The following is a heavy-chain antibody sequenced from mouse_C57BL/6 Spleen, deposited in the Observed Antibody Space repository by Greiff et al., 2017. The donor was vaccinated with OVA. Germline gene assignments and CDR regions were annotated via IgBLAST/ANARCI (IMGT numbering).Heavy chain of an antibody. CDR1: GYTFTSYW. J-gene: IGHJ3*01. CDR2: IHPNSGST. V-gene: IGHV1-64*01. Sequence: QVQLQQPGAELVKPGASVKLSCKASGYTFTSYWMHWVKQRPGQGLEWIGMIHPNSGSTNYNEKFKSKATLTVDKSSSTAYMQLSSLTSEDSAVYYCARANWDFPWFAYWGQGTLVTVSA. D-gene: IGHD4-1*01. CDR3: ARANWDFPWFAY.